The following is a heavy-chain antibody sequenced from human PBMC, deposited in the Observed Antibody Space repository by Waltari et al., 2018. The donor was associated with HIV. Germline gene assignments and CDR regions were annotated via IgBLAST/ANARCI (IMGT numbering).Heavy chain of an antibody. CDR2: IYSGGST. V-gene: IGHV3-53*01. CDR1: GFTVSSNY. CDR3: ASYYDSSGYQTYDY. D-gene: IGHD3-22*01. Sequence: EVQLVESGGGLIQPGGSLRLSCAASGFTVSSNYLSWVRQAPGKGLEWVSVIYSGGSTYYADSVKGRFTISRDNSKNTLYLQMNSLRAEDTAVYYCASYYDSSGYQTYDYWGQGTLVTVSS. J-gene: IGHJ4*02.